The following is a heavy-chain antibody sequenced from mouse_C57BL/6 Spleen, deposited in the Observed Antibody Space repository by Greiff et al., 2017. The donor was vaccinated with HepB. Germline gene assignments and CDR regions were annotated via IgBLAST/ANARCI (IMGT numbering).Heavy chain of an antibody. CDR1: GYTFTSYW. CDR2: IDPSDSYT. D-gene: IGHD1-1*01. CDR3: ARSSPRWYGSSYPYYYAMDY. Sequence: QVQLQQPGAELVMPGASVKLSCKASGYTFTSYWMHWVKQRPGQGLEWIGEIDPSDSYTNYNQKFKGKSTLTVDKSSSTAYMQLSSLTSEDSAVYYCARSSPRWYGSSYPYYYAMDYWGQGTSVTVSS. V-gene: IGHV1-69*01. J-gene: IGHJ4*01.